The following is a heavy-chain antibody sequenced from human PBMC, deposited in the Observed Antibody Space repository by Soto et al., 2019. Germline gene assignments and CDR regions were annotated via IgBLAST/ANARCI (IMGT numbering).Heavy chain of an antibody. CDR3: AREVNNYYGMDV. CDR1: GASISSDDYY. Sequence: SETLSLTCSISGASISSDDYYWSWFRQPPGRGLEWIGYISYSGSTYYNPSLKSRITISVDTSKTQFSLILSSVTAADTAVFYCAREVNNYYGMDVWGQGTTVTVSS. V-gene: IGHV4-30-4*01. CDR2: ISYSGST. J-gene: IGHJ6*02.